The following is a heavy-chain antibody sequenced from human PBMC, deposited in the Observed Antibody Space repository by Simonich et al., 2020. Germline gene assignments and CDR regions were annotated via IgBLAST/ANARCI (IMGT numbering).Heavy chain of an antibody. CDR1: GFTFSSYA. Sequence: QVQLVESGGGVVQPGRSLRLSCAASGFTFSSYARHWVRQAPGKGLEGVAVISKDGSNKYYADSVKGRFTISRDNSKNTLYLQMNSLRAEDTAVYYCAREGLLLDAFDIWGQGTMVTVSS. V-gene: IGHV3-30*07. CDR2: ISKDGSNK. CDR3: AREGLLLDAFDI. J-gene: IGHJ3*02. D-gene: IGHD2-15*01.